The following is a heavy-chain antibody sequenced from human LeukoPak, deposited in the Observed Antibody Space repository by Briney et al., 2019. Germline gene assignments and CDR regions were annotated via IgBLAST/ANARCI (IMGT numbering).Heavy chain of an antibody. CDR2: IYYSGST. CDR1: GGSISSGGYY. D-gene: IGHD3-3*01. CDR3: ASSGASGYYTSHYFDY. J-gene: IGHJ4*02. V-gene: IGHV4-31*03. Sequence: SQTPSLTCTVSGGSISSGGYYWSWIRQHPGKGLEWIGYIYYSGSTYYNPSLKSRVTISVDTSKNQFSLKLSSVTAADTAVYYCASSGASGYYTSHYFDYWGQGTLVTVSS.